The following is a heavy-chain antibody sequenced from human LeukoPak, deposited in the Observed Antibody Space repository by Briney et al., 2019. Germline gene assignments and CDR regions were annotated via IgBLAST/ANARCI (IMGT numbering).Heavy chain of an antibody. D-gene: IGHD5-24*01. CDR3: AKDGMATISYYFDY. CDR1: GFTFSSYA. J-gene: IGHJ4*02. Sequence: GGSLRLSCAASGFTFSSYAMSWVRQAPGKGLEWVSAISGSGGSTYYADSVRGRFTISRDNSKNTLYLQMNSLGAEDTAVYYCAKDGMATISYYFDYWGQGTLVTVSS. CDR2: ISGSGGST. V-gene: IGHV3-23*01.